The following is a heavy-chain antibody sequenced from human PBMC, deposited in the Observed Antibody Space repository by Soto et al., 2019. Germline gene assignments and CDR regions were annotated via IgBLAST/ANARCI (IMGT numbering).Heavy chain of an antibody. CDR1: GFIFSNYA. Sequence: PGGSLRLSCAASGFIFSNYAMSWVRQAPGKGLEWVSSISGSGARTYFADSVKGRFSISRDNSKNTLFLQMNTLRADDTAVYYCPKVPLGGGNDSRPNNCFDPWGQGTPVTVSS. D-gene: IGHD1-1*01. V-gene: IGHV3-23*01. CDR2: ISGSGART. J-gene: IGHJ5*02. CDR3: PKVPLGGGNDSRPNNCFDP.